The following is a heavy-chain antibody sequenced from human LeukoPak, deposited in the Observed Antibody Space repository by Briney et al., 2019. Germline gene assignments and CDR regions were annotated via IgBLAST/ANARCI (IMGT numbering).Heavy chain of an antibody. CDR3: ARAGYSSGYFDY. CDR1: GGSISSSSYY. J-gene: IGHJ4*02. D-gene: IGHD6-19*01. CDR2: IYYSGST. Sequence: PSETLSLTCTVSGGSISSSSYYWGWIRQPPGKGLEWIGYIYYSGSTNYNPSLKSRVTISVDTSKNQFSLKLSSVTAAGTAVYYCARAGYSSGYFDYWGQGTLVTVSS. V-gene: IGHV4-61*05.